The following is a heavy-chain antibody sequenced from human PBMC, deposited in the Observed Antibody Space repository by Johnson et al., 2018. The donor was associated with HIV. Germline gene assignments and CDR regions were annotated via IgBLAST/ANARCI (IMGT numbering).Heavy chain of an antibody. V-gene: IGHV3-30*02. CDR2: IRYDGSNK. D-gene: IGHD4-17*01. J-gene: IGHJ3*02. CDR1: GFTFSSYG. CDR3: ARSRDYGPARSAFDI. Sequence: QVQLVESGGGVVQPGGSLRLSCAASGFTFSSYGMHWVRQAPGKGLEWVAFIRYDGSNKYYADSVQGRFTISRDNSKNTLYLQMNSLRAEDTAVYYCARSRDYGPARSAFDIWGQGTMVTVSS.